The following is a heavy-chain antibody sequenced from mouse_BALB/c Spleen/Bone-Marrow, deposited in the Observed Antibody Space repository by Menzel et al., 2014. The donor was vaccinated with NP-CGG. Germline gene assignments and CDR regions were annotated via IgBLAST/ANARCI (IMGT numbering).Heavy chain of an antibody. D-gene: IGHD4-1*01. V-gene: IGHV5-17*02. J-gene: IGHJ2*01. Sequence: VQLQQSGGGLVQPGGSRKLSCAASGFTFSYFGMHWVRQAPEKGLEWVAYISSGSSIIYYADTVKGRFTISRDNPKNTLFLQMTSLRSEDTAMYYFARERTGFDYWGQGTTLTVSS. CDR2: ISSGSSII. CDR1: GFTFSYFG. CDR3: ARERTGFDY.